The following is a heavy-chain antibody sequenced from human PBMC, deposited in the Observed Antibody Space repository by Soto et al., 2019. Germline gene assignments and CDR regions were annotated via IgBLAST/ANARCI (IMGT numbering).Heavy chain of an antibody. D-gene: IGHD4-17*01. CDR1: GFTFSNYA. CDR3: ANSWTTLTTGFDF. CDR2: ISSDGSEK. V-gene: IGHV3-30*18. J-gene: IGHJ4*02. Sequence: PGGSLRLSCVASGFTFSNYAMHWARQAPGKGLGWVAVISSDGSEKYYLDSVRDRFTISRDNSKNTLYLQMNNLRPEDTAMYYCANSWTTLTTGFDFWGQGALVTVSS.